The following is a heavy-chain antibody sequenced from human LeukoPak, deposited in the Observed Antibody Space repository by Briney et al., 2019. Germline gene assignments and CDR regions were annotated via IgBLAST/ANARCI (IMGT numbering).Heavy chain of an antibody. D-gene: IGHD5-18*01. Sequence: SETLSLTCSVSGVSITTNYWSWIRQPPGKGLEWLGYIHHSGATSYNPSLKSRGTMSLDTSNNQFSLKVTSVTAADTAVYYCVRSSAHSYGDFHFWGQGNLVTVSS. V-gene: IGHV4-59*01. J-gene: IGHJ4*02. CDR1: GVSITTNY. CDR2: IHHSGAT. CDR3: VRSSAHSYGDFHF.